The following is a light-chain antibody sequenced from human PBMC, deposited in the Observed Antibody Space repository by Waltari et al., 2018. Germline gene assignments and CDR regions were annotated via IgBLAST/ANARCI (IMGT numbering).Light chain of an antibody. Sequence: DFVMTQSPDPQAVSLGERITINFKSSQTLLYSFNSKYDLAWYQHTPGQPPQLLIYWASTRESGVPDRFSGSGSETEFTLTISSLQAEDVAVYYCQQYNYTPYTFGQGTRLEI. CDR1: QTLLYSFNSKYD. J-gene: IGKJ2*01. V-gene: IGKV4-1*01. CDR3: QQYNYTPYT. CDR2: WAS.